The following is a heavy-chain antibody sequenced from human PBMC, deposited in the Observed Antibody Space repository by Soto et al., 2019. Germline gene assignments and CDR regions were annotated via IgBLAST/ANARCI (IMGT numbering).Heavy chain of an antibody. Sequence: SLRLSCSASVFTFSDYYMSWVRQAPGKGLEWVSYISSSGSTIYYADSVKGRFTISRDNAKNSLYLQMNSLRAEDTAVYYCARGWGRTTVTYGMDVWGQGTTVTVSS. CDR1: VFTFSDYY. J-gene: IGHJ6*02. CDR2: ISSSGSTI. V-gene: IGHV3-11*01. CDR3: ARGWGRTTVTYGMDV. D-gene: IGHD4-4*01.